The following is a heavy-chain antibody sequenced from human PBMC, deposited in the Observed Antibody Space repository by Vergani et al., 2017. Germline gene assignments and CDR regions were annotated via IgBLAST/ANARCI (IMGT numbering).Heavy chain of an antibody. CDR3: ARGAYYGSGLDAFDI. D-gene: IGHD3-10*01. J-gene: IGHJ3*02. V-gene: IGHV3-30-3*01. CDR2: ISYDGSNK. Sequence: QVQLVESGGGVVQPGRSLRLSCAASGFTFSSYAMHWVRPAPGKGLEWVAVISYDGSNKYYADSVKGRFTISRDNSKNTLYLQMNSLRAEDTAVYYCARGAYYGSGLDAFDIWGQGTMVTVSA. CDR1: GFTFSSYA.